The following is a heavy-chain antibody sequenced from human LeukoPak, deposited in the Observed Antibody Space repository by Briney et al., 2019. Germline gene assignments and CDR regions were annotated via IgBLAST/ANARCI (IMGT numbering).Heavy chain of an antibody. CDR3: AREDSSGYNFDY. Sequence: ASVKVSCKASGYTFTSYGISWVRQAPGQGLEWMGRIIPILGIANYAQKFQGRVTITADKSTSTAYMELSSLRSEDTAVYYCAREDSSGYNFDYWGQGTLVTVSS. D-gene: IGHD3-22*01. J-gene: IGHJ4*02. CDR2: IIPILGIA. CDR1: GYTFTSYG. V-gene: IGHV1-69*04.